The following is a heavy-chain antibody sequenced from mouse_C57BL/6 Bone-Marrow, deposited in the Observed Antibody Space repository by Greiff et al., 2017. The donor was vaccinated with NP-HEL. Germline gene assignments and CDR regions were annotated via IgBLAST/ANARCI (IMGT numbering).Heavy chain of an antibody. V-gene: IGHV1-52*01. CDR3: ARTRNYWGCFDY. CDR2: IDPSDSET. J-gene: IGHJ2*01. Sequence: QVQLQQPGAELVRPGSSVKLSCKASGYTFTSYWMHWVKQRPIQGLEWIGNIDPSDSETHYNQKFKDKATLTVDKSSSTAYMQLSSLTSEDSAVYYCARTRNYWGCFDYWGQGTTLTVSS. D-gene: IGHD2-1*01. CDR1: GYTFTSYW.